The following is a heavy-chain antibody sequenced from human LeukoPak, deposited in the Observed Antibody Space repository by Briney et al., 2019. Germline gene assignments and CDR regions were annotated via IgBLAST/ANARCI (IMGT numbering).Heavy chain of an antibody. V-gene: IGHV3-21*04. D-gene: IGHD6-19*01. CDR2: ISSSSSYI. Sequence: PGGSLRLSCAASGFTFSSYSMNWVRQAPGKGLEWVSSISSSSSYIYYADSVKGRFTISRDNAKNSLYLQMNSLRAEDTALYYCAKDIGARYSSGWYDYWGQGTLVTVSS. J-gene: IGHJ4*02. CDR1: GFTFSSYS. CDR3: AKDIGARYSSGWYDY.